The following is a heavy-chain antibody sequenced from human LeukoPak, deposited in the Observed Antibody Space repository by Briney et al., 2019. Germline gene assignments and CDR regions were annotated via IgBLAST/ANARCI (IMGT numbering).Heavy chain of an antibody. CDR2: VFSTGTA. CDR3: ARSGWEVIRT. J-gene: IGHJ5*02. CDR1: GASLDSHY. V-gene: IGHV4-59*11. Sequence: SETLSLTCTVSGASLDSHYWTWIRQPPGKGLEWIGYVFSTGTADYNPSLRGRVTISMDMSKNQFSLNLTSVTTADTAVYYCARSGWEVIRTWGQETLVAVSS. D-gene: IGHD1-26*01.